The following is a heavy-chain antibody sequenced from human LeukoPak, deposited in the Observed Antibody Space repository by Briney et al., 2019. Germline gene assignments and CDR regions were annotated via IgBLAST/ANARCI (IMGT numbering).Heavy chain of an antibody. J-gene: IGHJ6*03. Sequence: GGSLRLSCAASGFMFDDYTMHWVRQVPGKGLEWVSLINWDSGYTYYADSVKGRFTISRDNSKNSLYLQMNSLRAEDTAVYYCARDPYNGSYGDDYYYYMDVWGKGTTVTISS. D-gene: IGHD1-26*01. CDR2: INWDSGYT. CDR1: GFMFDDYT. CDR3: ARDPYNGSYGDDYYYYMDV. V-gene: IGHV3-43*01.